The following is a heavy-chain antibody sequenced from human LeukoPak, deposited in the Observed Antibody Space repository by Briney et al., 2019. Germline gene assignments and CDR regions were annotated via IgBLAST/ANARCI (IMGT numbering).Heavy chain of an antibody. D-gene: IGHD6-13*01. CDR1: GGSFSGYY. V-gene: IGHV4-59*10. Sequence: SETLSLTCAVYGGSFSGYYWSWIRQPAGKGLEWIGRIYTSGSTNYNPSLKSRVTMSVDTSKNQFSLKPSSVTAADTAVYYCARDRGSSLDVWGQGTTVTVSS. J-gene: IGHJ6*02. CDR3: ARDRGSSLDV. CDR2: IYTSGST.